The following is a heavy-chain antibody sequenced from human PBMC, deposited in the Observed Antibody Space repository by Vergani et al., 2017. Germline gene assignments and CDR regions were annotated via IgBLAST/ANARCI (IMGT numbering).Heavy chain of an antibody. V-gene: IGHV4-59*01. Sequence: QVRLQESGPGLVKPAETLSLTCSVPGGCMSGYYWSWIRQPPGKELEWIGYMYHSGSTNYNPSLETRVTISGDTSKNQFSLKLNSVTASDTAVYYCGRVADFYGLGSRLLDLWGQGILVTVSS. CDR2: MYHSGST. CDR3: GRVADFYGLGSRLLDL. D-gene: IGHD3-10*01. CDR1: GGCMSGYY. J-gene: IGHJ5*02.